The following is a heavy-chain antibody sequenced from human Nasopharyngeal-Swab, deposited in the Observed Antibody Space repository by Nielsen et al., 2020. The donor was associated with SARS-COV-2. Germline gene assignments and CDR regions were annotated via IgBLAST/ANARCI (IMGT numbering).Heavy chain of an antibody. CDR2: IYYSGST. V-gene: IGHV4-59*01. Sequence: SETLSLTCAVSGGSTSSYSWSWIRLPPGKGLEWIGYIYYSGSTNYSPSLKSRVTISVDTSKNQFSLKLNSVTAADTAVYYCARTAGYYYMDVWGKGTTVTVSS. D-gene: IGHD6-13*01. CDR1: GGSTSSYS. CDR3: ARTAGYYYMDV. J-gene: IGHJ6*03.